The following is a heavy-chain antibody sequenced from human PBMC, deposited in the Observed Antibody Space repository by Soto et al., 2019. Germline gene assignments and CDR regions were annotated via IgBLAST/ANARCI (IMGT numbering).Heavy chain of an antibody. CDR1: GFTFSDYW. CDR2: IKQDGSEK. CDR3: VRALRFDP. V-gene: IGHV3-7*01. Sequence: GGSLRLSCAASGFTFSDYWMSWVRQAPGKGLEWVANIKQDGSEKYYVDSVKGRFTISRDNAKNSLYLQMNSLRDEDTAVFYCVRALRFDPWGQGTLVTVSS. J-gene: IGHJ5*02.